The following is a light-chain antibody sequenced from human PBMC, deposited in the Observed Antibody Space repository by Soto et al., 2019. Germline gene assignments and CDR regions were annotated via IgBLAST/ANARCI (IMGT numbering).Light chain of an antibody. V-gene: IGLV1-47*01. CDR2: RNN. J-gene: IGLJ2*01. CDR3: TVWDDSLRGRL. Sequence: QSVLTQPPSASGTPGQRVTISCSGGSSNIESNFVYWYQQFPGTAPRLLIYRNNQRPSGVPDRFSGSKSGTSASLAISALRSEDEADYYCTVWDDSLRGRLFGGGTKPTVL. CDR1: SSNIESNF.